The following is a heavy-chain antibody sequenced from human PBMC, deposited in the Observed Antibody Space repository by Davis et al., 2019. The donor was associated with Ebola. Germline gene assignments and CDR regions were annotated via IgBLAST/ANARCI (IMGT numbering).Heavy chain of an antibody. J-gene: IGHJ4*02. CDR3: SSEYGDY. CDR1: GYTFTSYY. CDR2: INPSGGST. Sequence: ASVKVSCKASGYTFTSYYMHWVRQAPGQGLEWMGIINPSGGSTSYAQKFQGRVIMTEDTSTDTAFMELSSLRSEDTAVYYCSSEYGDYWGQGTLVTVSS. D-gene: IGHD2/OR15-2a*01. V-gene: IGHV1-46*01.